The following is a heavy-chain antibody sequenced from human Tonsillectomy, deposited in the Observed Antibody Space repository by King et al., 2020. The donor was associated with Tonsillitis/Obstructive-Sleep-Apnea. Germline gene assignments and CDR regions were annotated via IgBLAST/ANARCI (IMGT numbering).Heavy chain of an antibody. D-gene: IGHD2-2*01. CDR3: ARDSGAYCSNTRCSPAPFGP. CDR2: ISSSSSYI. V-gene: IGHV3-21*01. J-gene: IGHJ5*02. CDR1: GFTFSSYS. Sequence: VQLVESGGGLVKPGGSLRLSCAASGFTFSSYSMNWVRQAPGKGLEWVSSISSSSSYIYYADSVRGRFTISRDNAKNSLYLQMNSLRAEDTAVYYCARDSGAYCSNTRCSPAPFGPWGQGTLVTVSS.